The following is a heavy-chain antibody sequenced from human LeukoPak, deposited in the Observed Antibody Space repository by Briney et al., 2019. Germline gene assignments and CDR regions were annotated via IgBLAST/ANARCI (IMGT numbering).Heavy chain of an antibody. J-gene: IGHJ5*02. V-gene: IGHV4-39*07. CDR1: GGSISSSSYY. Sequence: SETLSLTCTVSGGSISSSSYYWGWIRQPPGKGLEWIGSIYYSGSTYYNPSLKSRVTISVDTSKNQFSLKLSSVTAADTAVFYCARGGYYGSGNDFRFDPWGQGTLVTVSS. CDR2: IYYSGST. D-gene: IGHD3-10*01. CDR3: ARGGYYGSGNDFRFDP.